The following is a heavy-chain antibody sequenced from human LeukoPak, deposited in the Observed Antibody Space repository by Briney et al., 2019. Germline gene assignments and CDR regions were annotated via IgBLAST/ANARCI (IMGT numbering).Heavy chain of an antibody. Sequence: SETLSLTCAVSGGPFSGYFWSWIRQSSGKGLEWIGEIHTSGTTNYNPSLNSRVTISEDTSKNQFYRNLSSVTAADTAVYYCARRYYYNLGSFPFDFWGQGTLVTVSS. J-gene: IGHJ4*02. CDR2: IHTSGTT. CDR3: ARRYYYNLGSFPFDF. CDR1: GGPFSGYF. D-gene: IGHD3-10*01. V-gene: IGHV4-34*01.